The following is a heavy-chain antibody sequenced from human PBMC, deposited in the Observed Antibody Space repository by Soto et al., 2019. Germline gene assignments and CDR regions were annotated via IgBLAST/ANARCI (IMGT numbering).Heavy chain of an antibody. CDR2: ISYDGSNK. J-gene: IGHJ5*02. CDR1: GFTFSSYA. V-gene: IGHV3-30-3*01. D-gene: IGHD2-15*01. Sequence: QVQLVESGGGVVQPGRSLRLSCAASGFTFSSYAMHWVRQAPGKGLEWVAVISYDGSNKYYADSVKGRFTISRDNSKNTLYLQMNSLRAEDTAVYYCARAVVAAESNWFDPWGQGTLVTVSS. CDR3: ARAVVAAESNWFDP.